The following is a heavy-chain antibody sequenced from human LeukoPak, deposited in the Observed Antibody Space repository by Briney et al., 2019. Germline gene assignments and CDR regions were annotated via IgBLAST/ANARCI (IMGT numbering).Heavy chain of an antibody. D-gene: IGHD6-19*01. CDR1: GYTFTSYG. V-gene: IGHV1-18*01. CDR3: ARDKYSSGWYPGDYYYYGMDV. J-gene: IGHJ6*02. Sequence: GASVKVSCKASGYTFTSYGISWVRQAPGQGLEWMGWISAYNGNTNYAQKLQGSVTMTTDTSTSTAYMELRSLRSDDTAVYYCARDKYSSGWYPGDYYYYGMDVWGQGTTVTVSS. CDR2: ISAYNGNT.